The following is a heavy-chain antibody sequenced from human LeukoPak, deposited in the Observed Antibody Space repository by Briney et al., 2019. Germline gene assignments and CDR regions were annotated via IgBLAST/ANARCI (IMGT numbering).Heavy chain of an antibody. CDR3: ARSGPISITMVRGVITPYYYYGMDV. CDR2: IYYSGST. Sequence: PSETLSLTCTVSGGSINSYYWSWIRQPPGKGLEWIGYIYYSGSTNYNPSLKSRVTISVDTSKNQFSLKLSSVTAADTAVYYCARSGPISITMVRGVITPYYYYGMDVWGQGTTVTVSS. J-gene: IGHJ6*02. V-gene: IGHV4-59*01. CDR1: GGSINSYY. D-gene: IGHD3-10*01.